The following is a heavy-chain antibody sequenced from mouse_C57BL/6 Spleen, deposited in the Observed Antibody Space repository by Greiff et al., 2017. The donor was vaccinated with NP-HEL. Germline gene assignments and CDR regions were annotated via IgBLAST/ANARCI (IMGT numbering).Heavy chain of an antibody. D-gene: IGHD2-2*01. V-gene: IGHV1-61*01. CDR3: ARMVTTDFGD. J-gene: IGHJ2*01. Sequence: QVQLQQPGAELVRPGSSVKLSCKASGYTFTSYWMDWVKQRPGQGLEWIGNIYPSDSETHYNQKFKDKATLTVDKPSSTAYMQLSSLTSEDSAVYYCARMVTTDFGDWGQGATVT. CDR2: IYPSDSET. CDR1: GYTFTSYW.